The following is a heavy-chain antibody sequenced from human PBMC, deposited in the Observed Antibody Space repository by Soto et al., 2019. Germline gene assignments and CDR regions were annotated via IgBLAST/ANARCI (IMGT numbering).Heavy chain of an antibody. V-gene: IGHV1-69*13. CDR2: IIPIFGTA. D-gene: IGHD1-26*01. J-gene: IGHJ6*02. Sequence: SVKVSCKASGGTFSSYAISWVRQAPGQGLEWMGGIIPIFGTATYAQKFQGRVTITADESTSTAYMELSSLRSEDTAVYYCARKYSGDLDYYYGMDVWGQGTTVTVSS. CDR3: ARKYSGDLDYYYGMDV. CDR1: GGTFSSYA.